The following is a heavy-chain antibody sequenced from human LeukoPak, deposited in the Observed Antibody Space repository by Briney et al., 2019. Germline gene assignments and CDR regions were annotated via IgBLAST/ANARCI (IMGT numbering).Heavy chain of an antibody. CDR2: INPDGSRI. CDR1: GFTFSTSW. CDR3: ARDSGYNAFDI. Sequence: GGSLRLSCAASGFTFSTSWMTWVRQAPGKGLDWLGNINPDGSRINYMDSVKGRFTFSRDNAKNSLFLQMNSLRAEDTAVFYCARDSGYNAFDIWGQGTMVTVSS. V-gene: IGHV3-7*01. D-gene: IGHD5-12*01. J-gene: IGHJ3*02.